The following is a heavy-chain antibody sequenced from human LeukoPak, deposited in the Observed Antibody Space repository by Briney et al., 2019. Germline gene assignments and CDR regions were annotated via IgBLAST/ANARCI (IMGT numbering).Heavy chain of an antibody. Sequence: PGGSLRLSCAASGFAFESYTMTWVRQAPGKGLEWVSLISDTSSDINYAESVRGRFTISRDNAKNSLFLQMDSLSVEDKAIYYCAKGLFSAFDKYLDSWGQGTLVTVSS. CDR1: GFAFESYT. CDR2: ISDTSSDI. J-gene: IGHJ4*02. D-gene: IGHD5-12*01. V-gene: IGHV3-21*04. CDR3: AKGLFSAFDKYLDS.